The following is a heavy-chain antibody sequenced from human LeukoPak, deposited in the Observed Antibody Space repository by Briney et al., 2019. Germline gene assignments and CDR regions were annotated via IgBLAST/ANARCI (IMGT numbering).Heavy chain of an antibody. CDR3: ARGAEGHNCGEFDR. Sequence: GGSLRLSCAASGFTFSTYWMHWVRQAPGKGLVWVSRIKFDGSSTTYADSEKGRFTISRDNAKNTLYLQMNSLRAEDTAVYYCARGAEGHNCGEFDRWGQGTLVTVSS. D-gene: IGHD1-1*01. J-gene: IGHJ5*02. V-gene: IGHV3-74*01. CDR1: GFTFSTYW. CDR2: IKFDGSST.